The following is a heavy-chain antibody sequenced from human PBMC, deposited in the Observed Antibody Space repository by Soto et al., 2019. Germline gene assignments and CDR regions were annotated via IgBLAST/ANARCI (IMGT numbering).Heavy chain of an antibody. CDR3: ARMSSGVVVVPAAGNWFDP. V-gene: IGHV3-23*01. CDR2: ISGSGGST. Sequence: RLSCAASGFTFFSYALSWVRQAPGKGLEWVSAISGSGGSTYYADSVKGRFTISRDNSKNTLYLQMNSLRAEDTAVYYCARMSSGVVVVPAAGNWFDPWGQGTLVTVSS. CDR1: GFTFFSYA. D-gene: IGHD2-2*01. J-gene: IGHJ5*02.